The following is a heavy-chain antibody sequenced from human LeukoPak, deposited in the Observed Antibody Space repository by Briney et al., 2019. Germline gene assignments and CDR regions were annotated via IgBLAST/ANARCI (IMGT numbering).Heavy chain of an antibody. CDR3: AKLRRNMDRSGFYYIYDY. Sequence: NPGGSLRLSCAASGFTFSSYSFNWVRQAPGKGLEWVSSINTVATYIHYADSVRGRFTISRDNAKNSLWLQMNSLRAEDSAVYYCAKLRRNMDRSGFYYIYDYWGRETLVTVSS. CDR1: GFTFSSYS. J-gene: IGHJ4*02. V-gene: IGHV3-21*01. CDR2: INTVATYI. D-gene: IGHD3-22*01.